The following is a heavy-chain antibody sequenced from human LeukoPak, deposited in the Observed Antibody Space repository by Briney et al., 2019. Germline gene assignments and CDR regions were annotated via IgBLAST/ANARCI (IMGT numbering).Heavy chain of an antibody. CDR3: ARVRGSAIDY. Sequence: SETLSLTRTVSGGSISSYYWSWIRQPPGKGLEWIGYIYYSGSTNYNPSLKSRVTISVDTSKNQFSLKLSSVTAADTAVYYCARVRGSAIDYWGQGTLVTVSS. CDR1: GGSISSYY. J-gene: IGHJ4*02. V-gene: IGHV4-59*01. D-gene: IGHD1-26*01. CDR2: IYYSGST.